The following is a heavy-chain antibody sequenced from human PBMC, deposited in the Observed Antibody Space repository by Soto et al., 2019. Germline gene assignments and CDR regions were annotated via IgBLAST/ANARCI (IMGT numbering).Heavy chain of an antibody. CDR2: IWYDGSNK. J-gene: IGHJ5*02. V-gene: IGHV3-30*19. D-gene: IGHD2-2*01. Sequence: QVQLVESGGGVVQPGRSLRLSCAASGFTFSSYGMHWVRQAPGKGLEWVAVIWYDGSNKYYADSVKGRFTISRDNSKNTLYLQMNSLRAEDTAVYYCRLPVPAAKSSNWFDPWGQGTLVTVSS. CDR3: RLPVPAAKSSNWFDP. CDR1: GFTFSSYG.